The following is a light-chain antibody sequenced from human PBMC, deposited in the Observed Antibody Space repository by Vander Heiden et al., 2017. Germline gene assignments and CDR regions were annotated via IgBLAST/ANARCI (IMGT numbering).Light chain of an antibody. CDR3: QQYYSTPRT. Sequence: DIVMTQSPDSLAVSLGERATINCKSSQSVLYSSNNKYYLAWYQPKPGQPPKLLIYWASTRGSGVPDRFSGSGSGTDFTLTISSLQAEDVAVYYCQQYYSTPRTFGQGTKVEIK. CDR1: QSVLYSSNNKYY. CDR2: WAS. V-gene: IGKV4-1*01. J-gene: IGKJ1*01.